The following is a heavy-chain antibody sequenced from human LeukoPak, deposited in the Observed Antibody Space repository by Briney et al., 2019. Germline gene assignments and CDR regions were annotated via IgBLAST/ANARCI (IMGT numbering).Heavy chain of an antibody. CDR2: IYYSGST. D-gene: IGHD6-13*01. J-gene: IGHJ5*02. V-gene: IGHV4-59*01. CDR3: ARAPASIAAAGIYWFDP. CDR1: GGSISSYY. Sequence: SETLSLTCTVSGGSISSYYWSWIRQPPGKGLEWIGYIYYSGSTNYNPSLKSRVTISVDTSKNQFSLKLSSVTAADTAVYYCARAPASIAAAGIYWFDPWGQGTLVTVSS.